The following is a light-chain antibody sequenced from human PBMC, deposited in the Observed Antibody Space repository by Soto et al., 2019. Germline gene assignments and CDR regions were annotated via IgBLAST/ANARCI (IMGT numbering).Light chain of an antibody. CDR2: AAS. J-gene: IGKJ5*01. Sequence: PSYVSVSVGDRVTITCRASQTISSWLAWYQQKPGKAPKLLIYAASSLQSGVPSRFSGSGSGTDFTLTISSLQPEDFATYYCQQSYSTPITFGQGTRLEIK. V-gene: IGKV1-39*01. CDR3: QQSYSTPIT. CDR1: QTISSW.